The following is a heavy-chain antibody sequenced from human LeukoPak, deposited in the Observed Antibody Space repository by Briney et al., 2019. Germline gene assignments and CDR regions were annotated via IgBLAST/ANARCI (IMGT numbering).Heavy chain of an antibody. J-gene: IGHJ4*02. D-gene: IGHD5-18*01. CDR2: INPNSGGT. CDR3: AQPASGYSYGFDY. V-gene: IGHV1-2*02. CDR1: GYTFTGYY. Sequence: ASVKVSCKASGYTFTGYYMHWVRQAPGQGLEWMGWINPNSGGTNYAQKFQGRVTMTRDTSISTAYMELSSLRSEDTAVYYCAQPASGYSYGFDYWGQGTLVTVSS.